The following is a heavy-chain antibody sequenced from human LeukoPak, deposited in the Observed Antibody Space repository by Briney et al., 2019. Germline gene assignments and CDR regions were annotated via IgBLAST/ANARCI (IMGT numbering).Heavy chain of an antibody. CDR3: ARSYYYGSGSPLGY. CDR2: INSDGSST. V-gene: IGHV3-74*01. D-gene: IGHD3-10*01. CDR1: GFTFSSYW. J-gene: IGHJ4*02. Sequence: GGSLRLSCAASGFTFSSYWMHWARQAPGKGLVWVSRINSDGSSTSYADSVKGRFTISRDNAKNTLYLQMNSLRAEDTAVYYCARSYYYGSGSPLGYWGQGTLVTVSS.